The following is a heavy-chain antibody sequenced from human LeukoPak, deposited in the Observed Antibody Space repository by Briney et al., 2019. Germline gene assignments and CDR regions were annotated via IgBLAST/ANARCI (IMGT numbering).Heavy chain of an antibody. CDR2: IKSKTDGGTT. Sequence: NSGGSLRLSCAGSGFTFSNAWMSWVRQAPGKGLEWVGRIKSKTDGGTTNYAAPVKGRFTISRDDAKNTLSLQMNSLKTEDIAVYYCTTEGVGYWGQGTLVTVSS. J-gene: IGHJ4*02. D-gene: IGHD2-15*01. V-gene: IGHV3-15*01. CDR3: TTEGVGY. CDR1: GFTFSNAW.